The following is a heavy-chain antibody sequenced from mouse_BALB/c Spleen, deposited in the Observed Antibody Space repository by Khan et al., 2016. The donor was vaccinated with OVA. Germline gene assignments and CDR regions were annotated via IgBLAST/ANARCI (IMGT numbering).Heavy chain of an antibody. V-gene: IGHV2-9*02. CDR2: IWAGGST. CDR1: GFSLTSYG. Sequence: QVQLKESGPGLVSPSQSLSITCTVSGFSLTSYGVPWVRQPPGKGLEWLGVIWAGGSTNYNSALMSIRNISKDNTKSQVILKMNSLQTDDTARYYCARLEDIWGQGTTLTVAS. D-gene: IGHD1-3*01. J-gene: IGHJ2*01. CDR3: ARLEDI.